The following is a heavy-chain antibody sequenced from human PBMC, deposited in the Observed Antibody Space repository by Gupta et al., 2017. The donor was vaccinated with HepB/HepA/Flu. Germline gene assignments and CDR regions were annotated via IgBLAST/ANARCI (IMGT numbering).Heavy chain of an antibody. J-gene: IGHJ3*02. Sequence: QITLKESGPTLVKPTQTLTLTCTFSGFSLSTSGVGVGWIRQPPGKALEWLALIDWDDDKRYSPSLKSRLTITKDTSKNQVVLTMTNMDPVDTATYYCAHMGSGYDLWSGYLGLFAFDIWGQGTMVTVSS. CDR2: IDWDDDK. V-gene: IGHV2-5*02. D-gene: IGHD3-3*01. CDR1: GFSLSTSGVG. CDR3: AHMGSGYDLWSGYLGLFAFDI.